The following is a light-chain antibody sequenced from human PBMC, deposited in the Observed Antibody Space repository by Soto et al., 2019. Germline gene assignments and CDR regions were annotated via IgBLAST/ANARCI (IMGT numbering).Light chain of an antibody. Sequence: EIVMTQSPATLSVSPGERATLSCRASQSVTSNLAWYQQKPGRAPRLLIYGASTRATGIPARFSGSGSGTEFTLTISNLQSEDFAVYYCHQYGSSPRTFGQGTKVDI. CDR1: QSVTSN. CDR3: HQYGSSPRT. CDR2: GAS. V-gene: IGKV3-15*01. J-gene: IGKJ1*01.